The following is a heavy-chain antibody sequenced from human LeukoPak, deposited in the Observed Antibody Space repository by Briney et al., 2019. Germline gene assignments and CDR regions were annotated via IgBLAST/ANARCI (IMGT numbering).Heavy chain of an antibody. CDR2: ISYSGST. D-gene: IGHD5-18*01. Sequence: PSETLSLTCTVSGVSISTYYWTWIRQPPGKGLEWIGYISYSGSTNYNPSLESRVTISLDTSKNQFSLRLSSVTAADTAVYYCARGTSRLWSSHWGQGTLVTVSS. V-gene: IGHV4-59*08. J-gene: IGHJ4*02. CDR3: ARGTSRLWSSH. CDR1: GVSISTYY.